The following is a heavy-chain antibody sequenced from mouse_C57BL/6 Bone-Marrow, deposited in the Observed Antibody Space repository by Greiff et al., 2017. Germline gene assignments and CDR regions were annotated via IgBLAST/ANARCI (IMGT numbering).Heavy chain of an antibody. CDR1: GYTFTSYW. J-gene: IGHJ1*03. D-gene: IGHD2-5*01. V-gene: IGHV1-55*01. Sequence: VQLQQPGAELVKPGASVKMSCKASGYTFTSYWITWVKQRPGQGLEWIGDIYPASGSTNYNEKFKSKATLTVDTSSSTAYMQLSSLTSEDSAVYYCARPYYSNYWYFDVWGTGTTVTVSS. CDR2: IYPASGST. CDR3: ARPYYSNYWYFDV.